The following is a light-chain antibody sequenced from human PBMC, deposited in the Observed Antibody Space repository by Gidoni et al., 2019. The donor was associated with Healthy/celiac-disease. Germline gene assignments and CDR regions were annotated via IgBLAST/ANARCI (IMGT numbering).Light chain of an antibody. Sequence: DIQMTKSPSSLSASVGDRVTITCRASQSISSYLNWYQQKPGKANKLLIYAASSLQSGVPTRLSGSGSGTDFTLTISSLQPEDFATYYCQQSYSTHPRITFGQGTRLEIK. J-gene: IGKJ5*01. V-gene: IGKV1-39*01. CDR1: QSISSY. CDR3: QQSYSTHPRIT. CDR2: AAS.